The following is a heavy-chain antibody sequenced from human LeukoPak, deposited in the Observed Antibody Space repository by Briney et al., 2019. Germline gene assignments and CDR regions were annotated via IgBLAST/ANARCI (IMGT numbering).Heavy chain of an antibody. CDR2: IYTSGST. Sequence: PSETLSLTCTVSGGSISSYYWSWIRKPAGQGLEWIGRIYTSGSTNYNPSLNSRVTMSVDTSKNQFSLKLSSVTAADTAVYYCARAPNPRLWGPAATYFDYWGQGTLVTVSS. D-gene: IGHD2-2*01. CDR1: GGSISSYY. V-gene: IGHV4-4*07. J-gene: IGHJ4*02. CDR3: ARAPNPRLWGPAATYFDY.